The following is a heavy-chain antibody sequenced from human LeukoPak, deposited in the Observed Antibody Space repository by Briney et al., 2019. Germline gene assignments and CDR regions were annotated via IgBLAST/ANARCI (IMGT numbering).Heavy chain of an antibody. Sequence: GGSLRLSCAASGFTFSSYWMHWVRQAPGKGLVWVSRINSDGSSTSYADSVKGRFTISRDNSKNTLYLQMNSLRAEDAAVYYCASRVAGHRRGGYWGQGTLVTVSS. CDR3: ASRVAGHRRGGY. D-gene: IGHD6-19*01. J-gene: IGHJ4*02. CDR2: INSDGSST. V-gene: IGHV3-74*01. CDR1: GFTFSSYW.